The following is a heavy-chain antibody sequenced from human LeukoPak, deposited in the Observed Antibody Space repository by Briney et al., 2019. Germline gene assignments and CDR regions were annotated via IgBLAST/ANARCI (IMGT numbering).Heavy chain of an antibody. CDR3: ARVGSGSYLNYYYYMDV. Sequence: SETLSLTCAVYGGSFSGYCWSWIRQAPGKGLEWIGEINHSGSTNYNPSLKSRVTISVDTSKNQFSLKLSAVTAADTAVYYCARVGSGSYLNYYYYMDVWGKGTTVTVSS. D-gene: IGHD1-26*01. J-gene: IGHJ6*03. CDR1: GGSFSGYC. CDR2: INHSGST. V-gene: IGHV4-34*01.